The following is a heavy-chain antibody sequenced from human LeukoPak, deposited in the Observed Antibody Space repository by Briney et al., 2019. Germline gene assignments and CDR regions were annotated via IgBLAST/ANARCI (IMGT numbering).Heavy chain of an antibody. D-gene: IGHD6-19*01. CDR2: MSSSSDTI. V-gene: IGHV3-48*01. CDR1: GFTFSSYS. Sequence: GGSLRLSCAASGFTFSSYSMNWVRQAPGKGLEWVSYMSSSSDTIYYADSVKGRFTISRDNAKNSLYLQMNSLRAEDTAVYYCARSSGHPYFDYWGQGTLVTVSS. J-gene: IGHJ4*02. CDR3: ARSSGHPYFDY.